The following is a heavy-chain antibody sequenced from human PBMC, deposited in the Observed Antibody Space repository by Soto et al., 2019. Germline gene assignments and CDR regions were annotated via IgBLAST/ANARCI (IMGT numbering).Heavy chain of an antibody. CDR3: AGMHYYDGSGYNYFDY. CDR2: IYYSGST. D-gene: IGHD3-22*01. Sequence: SETLSLTCTVSGGSISSSSYYWSWIHQHPGKGLEWIGYIYYSGSTYYNPSLRSRVTISADTSKNQFSLKLNSVTAADTAVYYCAGMHYYDGSGYNYFDYWGQGALVTVSS. CDR1: GGSISSSSYY. V-gene: IGHV4-31*03. J-gene: IGHJ4*02.